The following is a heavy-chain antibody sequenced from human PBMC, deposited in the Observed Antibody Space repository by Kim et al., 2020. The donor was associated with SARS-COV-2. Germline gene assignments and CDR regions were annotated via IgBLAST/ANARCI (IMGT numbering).Heavy chain of an antibody. D-gene: IGHD2-2*01. CDR2: INTNTGNP. V-gene: IGHV7-4-1*02. CDR1: GYTFTSYA. CDR3: ARDTIVVVPAAIHYFDY. Sequence: ASVKVSCKASGYTFTSYAMNWVRQAPGQGLEWMGWINTNTGNPTYAQGFTGRFVFSLDTSVSTAYLQISSLKAEDTAVYYCARDTIVVVPAAIHYFDYWGQGTLVTVSS. J-gene: IGHJ4*02.